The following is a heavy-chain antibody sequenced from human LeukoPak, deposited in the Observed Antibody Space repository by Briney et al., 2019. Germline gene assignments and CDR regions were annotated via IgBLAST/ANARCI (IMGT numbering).Heavy chain of an antibody. Sequence: PSETLSLTCSVSGASITTYSWNWLRQSPGKGLEWIGYFSLGETTSYTSSLKSRVTISRDTSKNQVSLKLTSVTAADTAVYYCARHLSPSRGFRGFDYWGQGTLVTVSS. D-gene: IGHD5-12*01. CDR2: FSLGETT. CDR1: GASITTYS. CDR3: ARHLSPSRGFRGFDY. J-gene: IGHJ4*02. V-gene: IGHV4-59*08.